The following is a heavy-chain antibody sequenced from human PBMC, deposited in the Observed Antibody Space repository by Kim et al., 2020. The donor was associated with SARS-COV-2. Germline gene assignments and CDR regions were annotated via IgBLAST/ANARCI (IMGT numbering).Heavy chain of an antibody. J-gene: IGHJ3*02. CDR3: ARDRVGEGAFDI. D-gene: IGHD1-26*01. CDR1: GYTFTGYY. CDR2: INPNSGGT. Sequence: ASVKVSCKASGYTFTGYYMHWVRQAPGQGLEWMGRINPNSGGTNYAQKFQGRVTMTRDTSISTAYMELSRLRSDDTAVYYCARDRVGEGAFDIWGQGTMVTVSS. V-gene: IGHV1-2*06.